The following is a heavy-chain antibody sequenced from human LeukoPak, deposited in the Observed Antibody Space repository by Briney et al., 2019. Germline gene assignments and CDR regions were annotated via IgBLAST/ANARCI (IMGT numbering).Heavy chain of an antibody. J-gene: IGHJ6*02. V-gene: IGHV3-23*01. Sequence: GGSLRLSCAASGFTFSSYAMSWVRQAPGKGLEWVSAATASAGNTYYADSVKGRFTISRDNSKNTLYLQVTSLRAEDTAVYYCAKGDYYGSGSFFKNGMDVWGQGTTVTVSS. CDR3: AKGDYYGSGSFFKNGMDV. CDR1: GFTFSSYA. D-gene: IGHD3-10*01. CDR2: ATASAGNT.